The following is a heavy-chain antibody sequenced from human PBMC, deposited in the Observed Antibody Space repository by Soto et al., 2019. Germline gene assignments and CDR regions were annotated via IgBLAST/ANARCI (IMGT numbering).Heavy chain of an antibody. CDR1: GGSISSYY. V-gene: IGHV4-59*01. J-gene: IGHJ5*02. CDR3: ARVFGRGGRNWFDP. CDR2: IYYSGST. Sequence: LSLTCTVSGGSISSYYWSWIRQPPGKGLEWIGYIYYSGSTNYNPSLKSRVTISVDTSKNQFSLKLSSVTAADTAVYYCARVFGRGGRNWFDPWGQGTLVTVSS. D-gene: IGHD3-10*02.